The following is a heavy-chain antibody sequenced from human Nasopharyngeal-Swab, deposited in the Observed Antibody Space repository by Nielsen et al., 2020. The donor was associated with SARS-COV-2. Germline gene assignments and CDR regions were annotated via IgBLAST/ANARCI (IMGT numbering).Heavy chain of an antibody. J-gene: IGHJ6*02. CDR3: ARLTVTTFYYYYGMDV. Sequence: ASVKVSCKASGYTFTSYGISWVRQAPGQGLEWMGWISAYNGNTNYAQKLQGRVTTTTDTSTSTAYMELRSLRSDDTAVYYCARLTVTTFYYYYGMDVWGQGTTVTVSS. CDR1: GYTFTSYG. V-gene: IGHV1-18*01. D-gene: IGHD4-11*01. CDR2: ISAYNGNT.